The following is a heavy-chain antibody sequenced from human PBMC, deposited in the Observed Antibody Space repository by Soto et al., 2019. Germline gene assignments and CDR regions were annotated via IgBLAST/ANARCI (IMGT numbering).Heavy chain of an antibody. CDR1: GYTFTSYA. D-gene: IGHD1-26*01. CDR2: INADNGNT. V-gene: IGHV1-3*01. Sequence: ASVSVSCKASGYTFTSYAMHWVRQAPGQRLEWMGWINADNGNTKYSQKFQGRVTITRDTSASTAYMELRSLRSDDTAVYYCARDLEWELPFDYWGQGTLVTVSS. CDR3: ARDLEWELPFDY. J-gene: IGHJ4*02.